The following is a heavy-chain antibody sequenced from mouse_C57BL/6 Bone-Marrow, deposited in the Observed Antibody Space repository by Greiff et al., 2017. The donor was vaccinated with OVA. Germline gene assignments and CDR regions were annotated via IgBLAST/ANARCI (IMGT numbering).Heavy chain of an antibody. Sequence: QVQLKESGPGLVQPSQRLSITCTVSGFSLTSYGVHWVRQSPGKGLEWLGVIWSGGSTDYNAAFISRLSISKDNSKSQVFFKMNSLQADDTAIYYCASPPHYSNYDYYAMDYWGQGTSVTVSS. CDR3: ASPPHYSNYDYYAMDY. CDR2: IWSGGST. V-gene: IGHV2-2*01. D-gene: IGHD2-5*01. J-gene: IGHJ4*01. CDR1: GFSLTSYG.